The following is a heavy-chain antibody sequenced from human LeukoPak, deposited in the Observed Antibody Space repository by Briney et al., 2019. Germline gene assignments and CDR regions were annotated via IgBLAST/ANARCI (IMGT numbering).Heavy chain of an antibody. CDR1: GGSISSYY. D-gene: IGHD3-10*01. J-gene: IGHJ5*02. CDR2: IYSSGST. Sequence: SETLSLTCTVSGGSISSYYWNWVRQPPGKGLEWIGNIYSSGSTDYNPSLKSRVTISLDASKFQFSLRLNSVTAADTAVYYCARADPNASGYFYRFNWFDPWGQGTLVTVSS. CDR3: ARADPNASGYFYRFNWFDP. V-gene: IGHV4-59*01.